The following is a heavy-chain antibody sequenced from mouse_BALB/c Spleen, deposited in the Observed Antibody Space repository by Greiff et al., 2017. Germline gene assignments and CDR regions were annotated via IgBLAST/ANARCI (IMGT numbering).Heavy chain of an antibody. CDR1: GYTFTSYV. CDR3: TSSYYAMDY. V-gene: IGHV1-14*01. CDR2: INPYNDGT. J-gene: IGHJ4*01. Sequence: VHVKQSGPELVKPGASVKMSCKASGYTFTSYVMHWVKQKPGQGLEWIGYINPYNDGTKYNEKFKGKATLTSDKSSSTAYMELSSLTSEDSAVYYCTSSYYAMDYWGQGTSVTVSS.